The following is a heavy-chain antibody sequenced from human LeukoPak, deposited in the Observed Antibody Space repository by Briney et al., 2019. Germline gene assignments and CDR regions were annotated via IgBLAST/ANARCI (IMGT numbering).Heavy chain of an antibody. CDR1: GGSISSGASD. CDR2: INHSGST. J-gene: IGHJ2*01. CDR3: ARAARQGFTMIVVPFFYFDL. Sequence: SQTLSLTCTVSGGSISSGASDWGWIRQHPKRGLEWVGYINHSGSTYYNPSLGSRVTMSVDTSKNQFSLKLSSVTAADSAVYYRARAARQGFTMIVVPFFYFDLWGRGTLVTVSS. V-gene: IGHV4-31*03. D-gene: IGHD3-22*01.